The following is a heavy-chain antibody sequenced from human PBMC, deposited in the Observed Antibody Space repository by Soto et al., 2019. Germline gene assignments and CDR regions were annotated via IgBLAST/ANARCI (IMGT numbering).Heavy chain of an antibody. CDR3: AAGLGYYDSSGYYSDNYFDY. CDR2: IIPIFGTA. CDR1: GGTFSSYA. J-gene: IGHJ4*02. V-gene: IGHV1-69*13. D-gene: IGHD3-22*01. Sequence: VASVKVSCKASGGTFSSYAISWVRQAPGQGLEWMGGIIPIFGTANYAQKFQGRVTITADESTSTAYMELSSLRSEDTAVYYCAAGLGYYDSSGYYSDNYFDYWGQGTLVTVSS.